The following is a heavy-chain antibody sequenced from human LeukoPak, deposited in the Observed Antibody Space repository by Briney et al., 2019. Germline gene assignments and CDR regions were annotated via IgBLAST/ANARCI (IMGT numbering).Heavy chain of an antibody. J-gene: IGHJ6*02. D-gene: IGHD6-19*01. V-gene: IGHV4-34*01. Sequence: SETLSLTCAVYGGSFSGYYWSRIRQPPGKGLEWIGEINHSGSTNYNPSLKSRVTISVDTSKNQFSLKLSSVTAADTAVYYCARAGSSGWSPSYYYYYGMDVWGQGTTVTVSS. CDR3: ARAGSSGWSPSYYYYYGMDV. CDR1: GGSFSGYY. CDR2: INHSGST.